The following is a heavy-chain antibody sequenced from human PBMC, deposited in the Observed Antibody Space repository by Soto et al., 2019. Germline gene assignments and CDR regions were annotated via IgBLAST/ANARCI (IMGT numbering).Heavy chain of an antibody. CDR1: GDSINRYY. J-gene: IGHJ6*02. CDR2: IYYSGET. D-gene: IGHD3-10*01. V-gene: IGHV4-59*01. Sequence: QVQLQESGPGLVTPSETLSLTCTVSGDSINRYYWSWIRLSPGKGLEWIGYIYYSGETNYNPSVKSRVTISVDRTNNQFSRKLSSVTAADTAVYYCARDQGGEFLKGSGMDVWGQGTTVTVSS. CDR3: ARDQGGEFLKGSGMDV.